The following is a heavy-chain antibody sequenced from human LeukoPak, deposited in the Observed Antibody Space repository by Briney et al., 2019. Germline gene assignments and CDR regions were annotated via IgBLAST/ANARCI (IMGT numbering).Heavy chain of an antibody. V-gene: IGHV4-34*01. CDR3: ARGLLWWLSRWFDP. Sequence: SETLSLTCAVYGGSFSGYYWSWIRQPPGKGLEWIGEINHSGSTNYNPSLKSRVTISVDTSKNQFSLKPRSVTAADTAVYYCARGLLWWLSRWFDPWGQGTLVTVSS. J-gene: IGHJ5*02. CDR1: GGSFSGYY. CDR2: INHSGST. D-gene: IGHD5-12*01.